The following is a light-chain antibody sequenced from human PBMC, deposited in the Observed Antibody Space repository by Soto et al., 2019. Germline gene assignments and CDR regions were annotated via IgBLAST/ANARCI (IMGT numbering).Light chain of an antibody. CDR2: GVT. V-gene: IGLV2-14*03. J-gene: IGLJ1*01. CDR3: SSFTRASTGI. Sequence: QSALTQPASVSGSPGQSISIPCTGTSSDIGAFNFVSWYQQHPGKAPKVLIYGVTNRPSGVDYRFSGSKSGNTASLIISGLRPEDGADYYSSSFTRASTGIFGTGTKLTVL. CDR1: SSDIGAFNF.